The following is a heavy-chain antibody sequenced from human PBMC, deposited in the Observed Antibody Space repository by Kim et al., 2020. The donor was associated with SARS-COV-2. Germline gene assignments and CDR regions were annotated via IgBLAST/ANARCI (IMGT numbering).Heavy chain of an antibody. Sequence: RFTISRDNAKNSLYLQMNSLRVEDTAVYYCARGADYDILTGYYRVKCFDYWGQGTLVTVSS. D-gene: IGHD3-9*01. J-gene: IGHJ4*02. V-gene: IGHV3-11*06. CDR3: ARGADYDILTGYYRVKCFDY.